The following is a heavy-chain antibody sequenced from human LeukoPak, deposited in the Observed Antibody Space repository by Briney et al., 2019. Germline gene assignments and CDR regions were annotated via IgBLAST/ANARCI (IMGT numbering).Heavy chain of an antibody. Sequence: SETLSLTCTVSGGSISSYYWSWIRQPPGKGLEWIGYISNSGSTNYNPSLKSRVTISVDTSKNQFSLKLSSVTAADTAVYYCARSLRFGELSSGYWGQGTLVTVST. CDR1: GGSISSYY. J-gene: IGHJ4*02. D-gene: IGHD3-10*01. CDR2: ISNSGST. V-gene: IGHV4-59*08. CDR3: ARSLRFGELSSGY.